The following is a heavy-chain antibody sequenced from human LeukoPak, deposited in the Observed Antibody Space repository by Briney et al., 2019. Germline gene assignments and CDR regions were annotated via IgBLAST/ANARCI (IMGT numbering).Heavy chain of an antibody. V-gene: IGHV3-23*01. CDR1: GFTFSSCA. Sequence: GGSLRLSCAASGFTFSSCAMSWVRQAPGKGLEWVSTISGSGGSTYYADSVKGRFTISRDNSKNTLYLQMNSLRAEDTAIYYCAKAWGGNLDYWGQGTLVTVSS. D-gene: IGHD4-23*01. CDR3: AKAWGGNLDY. J-gene: IGHJ4*02. CDR2: ISGSGGST.